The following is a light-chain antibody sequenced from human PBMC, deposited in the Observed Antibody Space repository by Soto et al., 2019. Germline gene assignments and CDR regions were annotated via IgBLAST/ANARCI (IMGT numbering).Light chain of an antibody. Sequence: ALQLTQPPSSLSASVGDRVTITCRASQDIRGALAWYQQTPGKAPKILIYDVSTLQSGVPSRFSGSSSGTDFSLTISSLQPEDFATYFCQQFNSYPITFGQGTRLDIK. CDR1: QDIRGA. J-gene: IGKJ5*01. CDR3: QQFNSYPIT. V-gene: IGKV1-13*02. CDR2: DVS.